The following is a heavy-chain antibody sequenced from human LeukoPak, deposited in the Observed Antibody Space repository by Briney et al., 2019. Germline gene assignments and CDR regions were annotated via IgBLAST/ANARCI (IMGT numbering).Heavy chain of an antibody. CDR1: GGSISSGSYY. J-gene: IGHJ6*03. Sequence: SQTLSLTCTVSGGSISSGSYYWSWIRQPAGKGLEWIGRIYTSGSTNYNPSLKSRVTTSVDTSKNQFSLKLSSVTAADTAVYYCARDDYAGYYYYYMDVWGKGTTVTVSS. D-gene: IGHD2-2*01. CDR2: IYTSGST. CDR3: ARDDYAGYYYYYMDV. V-gene: IGHV4-61*02.